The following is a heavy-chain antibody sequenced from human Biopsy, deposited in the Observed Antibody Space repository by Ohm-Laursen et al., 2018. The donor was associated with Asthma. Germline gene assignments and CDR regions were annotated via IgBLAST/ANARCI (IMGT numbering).Heavy chain of an antibody. CDR2: IYYSGST. CDR1: YGSITSGGYY. J-gene: IGHJ4*02. D-gene: IGHD3-22*01. Sequence: SDTLSLTCTVSYGSITSGGYYWTWIRQHPGKGLEWIGFIYYSGSTYYNPSLKSRVSISIDTSKNQFSLKLSSVTAADTAVYYCARVQDYYDSRGYYRSFDYWGQGSLVTVSS. V-gene: IGHV4-31*03. CDR3: ARVQDYYDSRGYYRSFDY.